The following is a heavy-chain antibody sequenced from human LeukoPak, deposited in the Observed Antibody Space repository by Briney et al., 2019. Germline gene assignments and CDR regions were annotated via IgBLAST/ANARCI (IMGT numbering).Heavy chain of an antibody. CDR3: ARVGYGDRILDY. CDR2: ICYSGST. V-gene: IGHV4-59*11. Sequence: SETLSLTCTVSGASISSHCWSWIRQPPGRGLEWIGYICYSGSTNSNPSLKSRVTISVDTSKNQFSLKLSSVTAADTAVFYCARVGYGDRILDYWGQGILVTVSS. D-gene: IGHD4-17*01. J-gene: IGHJ4*02. CDR1: GASISSHC.